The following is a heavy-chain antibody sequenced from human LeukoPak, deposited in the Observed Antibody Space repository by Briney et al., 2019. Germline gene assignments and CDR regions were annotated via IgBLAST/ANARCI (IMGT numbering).Heavy chain of an antibody. CDR2: ISWNSGSI. V-gene: IGHV3-9*01. Sequence: GGSLRLSCAASGFTFDDYAMHWVRQAPGKGLEWVSGISWNSGSIGYADSVKGRFTISRDNAKNSLYLQMNSLRAGDTALYYCAKANYYDSSGYYQHWGQGTLVTVSS. J-gene: IGHJ1*01. CDR3: AKANYYDSSGYYQH. D-gene: IGHD3-22*01. CDR1: GFTFDDYA.